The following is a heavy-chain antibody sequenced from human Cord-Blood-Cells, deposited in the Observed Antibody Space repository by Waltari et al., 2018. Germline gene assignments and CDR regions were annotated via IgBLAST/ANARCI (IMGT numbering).Heavy chain of an antibody. J-gene: IGHJ2*01. CDR2: IYYSGST. Sequence: QVQLQESGPGLVKPSETLSLTCTVSGGSVSSGSYYWSWIRQPPGKGLEWIGYIYYSGSTNYNPSLKSRVTISVDTSKNQFSLKLSSVTAADTAVYYCARDSGNWYVDLWGRGTLVTVSS. CDR3: ARDSGNWYVDL. CDR1: GGSVSSGSYY. D-gene: IGHD1-26*01. V-gene: IGHV4-61*01.